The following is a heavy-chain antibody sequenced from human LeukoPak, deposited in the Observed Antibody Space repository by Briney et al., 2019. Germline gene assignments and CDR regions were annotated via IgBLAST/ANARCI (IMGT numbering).Heavy chain of an antibody. CDR2: IQYDGSKK. V-gene: IGHV3-30*02. CDR1: GFTFSSNG. J-gene: IGHJ4*02. Sequence: GSLRLSCVASGFTFSSNGMHWVRQAPGKGLEWVTFIQYDGSKKYYADSVKGRFTISRDNSKNTLYLEMNSLRAEDTAVYYCAKDIGSYYDYWGQGILVTVSS. D-gene: IGHD3-10*01. CDR3: AKDIGSYYDY.